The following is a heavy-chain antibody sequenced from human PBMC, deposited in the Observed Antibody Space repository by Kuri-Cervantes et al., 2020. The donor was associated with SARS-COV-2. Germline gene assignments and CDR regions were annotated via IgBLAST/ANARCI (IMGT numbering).Heavy chain of an antibody. CDR2: IYYSGST. D-gene: IGHD1-1*01. J-gene: IGHJ4*02. V-gene: IGHV4-39*07. CDR3: GKVSWLQLWHRYSDS. Sequence: SETLSLTCTVSGGSISSSSYYWGWIRQPPGKGLEWIGSIYYSGSTYYNPSLKSRVTISLDPSNNQVSLRLTSATAADTAVYYCGKVSWLQLWHRYSDSWGQGTLVTVSS. CDR1: GGSISSSSYY.